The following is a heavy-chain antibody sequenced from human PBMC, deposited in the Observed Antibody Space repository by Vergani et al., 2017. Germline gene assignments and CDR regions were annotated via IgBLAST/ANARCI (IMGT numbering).Heavy chain of an antibody. J-gene: IGHJ6*03. CDR3: ARGYDFWSGYPPIYYYYYMDV. V-gene: IGHV4-59*01. CDR1: GGSISSYY. CDR2: IYYSGST. Sequence: QVQLQESGPGLVKPSETLSLTCTVSGGSISSYYWSWIRQPPGKGLEWIGYIYYSGSTNYNPSLKSRVTISVDTSKNQFSLKLSSVTAADTAVYYCARGYDFWSGYPPIYYYYYMDVWGKGTTVTVSS. D-gene: IGHD3-3*01.